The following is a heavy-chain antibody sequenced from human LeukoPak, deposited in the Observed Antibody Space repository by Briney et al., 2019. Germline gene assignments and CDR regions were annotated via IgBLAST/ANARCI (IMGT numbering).Heavy chain of an antibody. D-gene: IGHD6-13*01. V-gene: IGHV3-48*03. CDR1: GFTFSSYE. CDR3: ARAEPEQQTIDY. J-gene: IGHJ4*02. CDR2: ISSSGSTI. Sequence: GGSLRLSCAASGFTFSSYEMNWVRQAPGKGLEWVSYISSSGSTIYYADSVKGRFTISRDNAKNSLYLQMNSLRAEDTAVYYCARAEPEQQTIDYWGQGTLVTVSS.